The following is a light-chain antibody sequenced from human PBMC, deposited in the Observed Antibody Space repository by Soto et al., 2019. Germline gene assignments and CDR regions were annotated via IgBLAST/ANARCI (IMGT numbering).Light chain of an antibody. CDR3: QQYNSYSWT. CDR2: DAS. V-gene: IGKV1-5*01. CDR1: QSISSW. Sequence: DIQMTQSPSTLSASVGAIVTITCRASQSISSWLAWYQQKPGKAPKLLIYDASSLESGVPSRFSGSGSGTEFTLTISSLQPDDFATYYCQQYNSYSWTFGQGTKVDI. J-gene: IGKJ1*01.